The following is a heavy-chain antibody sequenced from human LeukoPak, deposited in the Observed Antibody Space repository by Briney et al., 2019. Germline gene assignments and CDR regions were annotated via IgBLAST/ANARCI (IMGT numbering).Heavy chain of an antibody. D-gene: IGHD3-10*01. Sequence: SSQTLSLTCTVSGGSISSGDYYWSWIRQPPGKGLEWIGFIYYSGSTYYNPSLKSRVTISVDTSKNQFSLKLSSVTAADTAVYYCARMVRGDRYFDYWGQGTLVTVSS. V-gene: IGHV4-30-4*08. CDR1: GGSISSGDYY. CDR2: IYYSGST. J-gene: IGHJ4*02. CDR3: ARMVRGDRYFDY.